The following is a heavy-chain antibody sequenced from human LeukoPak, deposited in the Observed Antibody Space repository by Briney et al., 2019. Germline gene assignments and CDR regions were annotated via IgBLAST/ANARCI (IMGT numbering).Heavy chain of an antibody. V-gene: IGHV3-7*01. J-gene: IGHJ4*02. CDR2: IKQDGSEK. CDR1: GFTFSSYW. CDR3: ARVDRWYTTYFDY. Sequence: GGCLRLSCAASGFTFSSYWMSWVRQAPGKGLEWVANIKQDGSEKYYMDSVKGRFTISRDNAKNSLYLQMNSLRAEDTAVYYCARVDRWYTTYFDYWGQGTLVTVSS. D-gene: IGHD6-13*01.